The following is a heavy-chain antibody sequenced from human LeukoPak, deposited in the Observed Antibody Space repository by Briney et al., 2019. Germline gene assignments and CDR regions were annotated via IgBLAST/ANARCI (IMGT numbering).Heavy chain of an antibody. V-gene: IGHV4-30-2*01. CDR1: GGSISSGGYS. J-gene: IGHJ4*02. CDR3: ARVKTAAFDY. D-gene: IGHD1-1*01. CDR2: ICHSGST. Sequence: PSETLSLTCAVSGGSISSGGYSWSWIRQPPGKGLEWIGYICHSGSTYYNPSLKSRVTISVDRSKNQFSLKLSSVTAADTAVYYCARVKTAAFDYWGQGTLVTVSS.